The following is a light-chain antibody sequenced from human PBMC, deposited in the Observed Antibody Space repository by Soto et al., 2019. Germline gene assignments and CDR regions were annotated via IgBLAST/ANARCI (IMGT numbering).Light chain of an antibody. CDR2: EVT. CDR3: SSYIRRSVL. J-gene: IGLJ2*01. Sequence: QSALTQPASVSGSPGQSITISCTGTSSDIGGYNYVSWYQQHPGKAPKLVIHEVTNRPTGVSNRFSCSKSGNTASLTISGLQADDEADYYCSSYIRRSVLFGGGTKLTVL. V-gene: IGLV2-14*01. CDR1: SSDIGGYNY.